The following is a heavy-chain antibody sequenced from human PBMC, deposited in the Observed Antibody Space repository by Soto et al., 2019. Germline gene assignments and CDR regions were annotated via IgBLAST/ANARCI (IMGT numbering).Heavy chain of an antibody. D-gene: IGHD2-2*01. CDR1: GGTFSTYT. Sequence: QVHLEQSGAEVKKPGSSVKVSCKAAGGTFSTYTLIWVRQAPGQGLEWMGRIIPMLTVTNSAQKFQGRVTLTEDKSTSTAFMELTSLTSDDTAVYYCSLGSWSAETFDVWGQGTMVTVSS. V-gene: IGHV1-69*02. CDR3: SLGSWSAETFDV. CDR2: IIPMLTVT. J-gene: IGHJ3*01.